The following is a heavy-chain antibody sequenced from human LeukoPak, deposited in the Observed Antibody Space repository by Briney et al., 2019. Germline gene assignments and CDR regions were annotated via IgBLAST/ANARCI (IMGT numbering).Heavy chain of an antibody. J-gene: IGHJ4*02. D-gene: IGHD2-2*01. CDR1: GGSISSYY. Sequence: SETLSLTCTVSGGSISSYYWSWIRQPPGKGLEWIGYIYYSGSTNHNPSLKSRVTISVDTSKNQFSLKLSSVTAADTAVYYCARMLQSYCSSTSCFHFDYWGQGTLVTVSS. V-gene: IGHV4-59*01. CDR3: ARMLQSYCSSTSCFHFDY. CDR2: IYYSGST.